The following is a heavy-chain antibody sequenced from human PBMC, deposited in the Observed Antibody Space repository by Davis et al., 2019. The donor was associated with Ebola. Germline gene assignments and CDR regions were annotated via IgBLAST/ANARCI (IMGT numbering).Heavy chain of an antibody. CDR2: LSGSGDST. Sequence: GGSLRLSCSASGFTFRSYAMSWVRQAPGKGLEWLSALSGSGDSTDYADSVKGRFTISRDNSKDTLYLQMNGLRSEDTAVYYCAKARYGLGSLGMRIDYWGQGTRVTVSS. CDR3: AKARYGLGSLGMRIDY. V-gene: IGHV3-23*01. CDR1: GFTFRSYA. D-gene: IGHD3-10*01. J-gene: IGHJ4*02.